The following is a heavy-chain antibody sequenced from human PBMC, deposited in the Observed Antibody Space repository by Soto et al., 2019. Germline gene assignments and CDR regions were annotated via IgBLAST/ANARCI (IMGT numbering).Heavy chain of an antibody. CDR2: LIPILGIA. D-gene: IGHD2-2*01. J-gene: IGHJ4*02. CDR1: GGTFSSYT. Sequence: QVQLVQSGAEVKKPGSSVKVSCKASGGTFSSYTISWVRQAPGQGLEWMGRLIPILGIANYAQKFQGRVTIPADKSTSTASMELSSLRSEATAVYYCAINTTSVVVPAASGDESDSWGQGTLVTVSS. CDR3: AINTTSVVVPAASGDESDS. V-gene: IGHV1-69*02.